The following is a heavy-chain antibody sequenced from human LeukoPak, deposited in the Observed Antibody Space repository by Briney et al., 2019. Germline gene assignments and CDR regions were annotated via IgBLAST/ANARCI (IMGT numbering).Heavy chain of an antibody. CDR1: GGSFSDYD. Sequence: SETLSLTCSVYGGSFSDYDWSWVRQAPGRGLQWIGEINQSGATNCDPSLKSRVTMSIDTSKSQFSLSLRSVTAADTAVYFCARYVPVKTGPTRASFDYWGQGILVTVSS. J-gene: IGHJ4*02. CDR2: INQSGAT. CDR3: ARYVPVKTGPTRASFDY. V-gene: IGHV4-34*01. D-gene: IGHD1-1*01.